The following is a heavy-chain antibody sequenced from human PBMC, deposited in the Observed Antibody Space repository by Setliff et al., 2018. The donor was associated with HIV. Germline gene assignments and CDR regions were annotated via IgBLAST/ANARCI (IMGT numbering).Heavy chain of an antibody. V-gene: IGHV4-4*02. Sequence: LSLTCAVSGGSISTNNWWTWVRQSPGKGLEWIGDIYHSGTTNYNPSLKSRVTISLDTARNQFSLELTSVTATDTAVYYCARDRRDDYYLTAYFDSLGQGTVVTVSS. D-gene: IGHD1-26*01. CDR2: IYHSGTT. CDR1: GGSISTNNW. CDR3: ARDRRDDYYLTAYFDS. J-gene: IGHJ4*02.